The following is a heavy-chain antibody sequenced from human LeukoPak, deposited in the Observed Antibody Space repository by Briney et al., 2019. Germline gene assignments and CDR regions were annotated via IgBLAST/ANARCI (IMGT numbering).Heavy chain of an antibody. Sequence: SETLSLTCAVYGGSFSGYYWSWIRQPPEKGLEWIGEINHSGSTNYNPSLKSRVTISVDTSKNQFSLKLSSVTAADTAVYYCARGLEMATICWFDPWGQGTLVTVSS. CDR2: INHSGST. V-gene: IGHV4-34*01. J-gene: IGHJ5*02. CDR1: GGSFSGYY. D-gene: IGHD5-24*01. CDR3: ARGLEMATICWFDP.